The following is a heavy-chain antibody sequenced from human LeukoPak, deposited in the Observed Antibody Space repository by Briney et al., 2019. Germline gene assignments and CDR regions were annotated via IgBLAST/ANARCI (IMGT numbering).Heavy chain of an antibody. Sequence: ASVKVSCKASGGTFSSYAISWVRQAPGQGLEWMGGIIPIFGTANYAQKFQGRVTITADESTSTAYMELSSLRSEDTAVYYRARNRDLGPAEYFQHWGQGTLVTVSS. CDR2: IIPIFGTA. J-gene: IGHJ1*01. D-gene: IGHD2/OR15-2a*01. CDR1: GGTFSSYA. V-gene: IGHV1-69*13. CDR3: ARNRDLGPAEYFQH.